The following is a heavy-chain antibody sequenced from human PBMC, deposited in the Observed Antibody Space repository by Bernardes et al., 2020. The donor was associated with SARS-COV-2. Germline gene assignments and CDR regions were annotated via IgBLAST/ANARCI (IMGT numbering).Heavy chain of an antibody. D-gene: IGHD3-22*01. Sequence: ASVKVSCKASGYTFTGYYMHWVRQAPGQGLEWMGWINPNSGGTNYAQKFQGWVTMTRDTSISTAYMELSRLRSDDTAVYYCARGALGDMIVVEYAFDIWGQGTMVT. CDR3: ARGALGDMIVVEYAFDI. V-gene: IGHV1-2*04. J-gene: IGHJ3*02. CDR1: GYTFTGYY. CDR2: INPNSGGT.